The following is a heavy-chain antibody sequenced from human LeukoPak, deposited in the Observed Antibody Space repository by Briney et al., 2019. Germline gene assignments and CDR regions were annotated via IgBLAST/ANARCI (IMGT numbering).Heavy chain of an antibody. CDR3: ANKPAGFDP. V-gene: IGHV3-21*04. CDR2: ISSSSTYI. D-gene: IGHD1-14*01. Sequence: RGSLRLSCAASGFTFSSYSMNWVRQAPGKRLEWVSSISSSSTYIYYADSVKGRFTISRDNAKNSLYLQMNSLRAEDTAVYYCANKPAGFDPWGQGTLVTVSS. J-gene: IGHJ5*02. CDR1: GFTFSSYS.